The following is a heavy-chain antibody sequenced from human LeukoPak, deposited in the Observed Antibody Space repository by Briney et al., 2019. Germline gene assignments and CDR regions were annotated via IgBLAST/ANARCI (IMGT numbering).Heavy chain of an antibody. CDR2: IIPMFGTP. V-gene: IGHV1-69*06. CDR3: ASHGLTSPPPGTAPLFYYYYYHMDV. J-gene: IGHJ6*03. CDR1: GAIFSSYA. D-gene: IGHD1-14*01. Sequence: GASVKVSCKASGAIFSSYAISWVRQAPGQGLEWMGGIIPMFGTPNYAQKFQGRVTITADKSTSTAYMELSSLRSEDTAVYYCASHGLTSPPPGTAPLFYYYYYHMDVRGKGTTVTVSS.